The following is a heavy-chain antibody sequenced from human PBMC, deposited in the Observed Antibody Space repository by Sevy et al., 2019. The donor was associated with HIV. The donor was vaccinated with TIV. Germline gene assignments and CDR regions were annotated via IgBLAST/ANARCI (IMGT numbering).Heavy chain of an antibody. CDR1: GFTFNFHG. CDR2: IWNDGSNK. D-gene: IGHD4-4*01. J-gene: IGHJ5*02. Sequence: GGSLRLSCAASGFTFNFHGMHWVRQAPGKGLEWVAFIWNDGSNKYMADSVKGRFTISRDNSKNTLSLQMNSLTVEDTAVYYCARETDNSARWLDPWGQGTLVTVSS. CDR3: ARETDNSARWLDP. V-gene: IGHV3-30*02.